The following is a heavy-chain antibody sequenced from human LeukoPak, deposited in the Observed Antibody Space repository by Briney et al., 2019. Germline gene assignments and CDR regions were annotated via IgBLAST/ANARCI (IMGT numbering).Heavy chain of an antibody. D-gene: IGHD4-23*01. Sequence: SETLSLTCAVYGGSFSGYYWSWIRQHPGKGLEWIGYIYYSGSTYYNPSLKSRVTISVDTSKNQFSLKLSSVTAADTAVYYCARKVVYGGNSRHFDYWGQGTLVTVSS. J-gene: IGHJ4*02. CDR3: ARKVVYGGNSRHFDY. V-gene: IGHV4-31*11. CDR1: GGSFSGYY. CDR2: IYYSGST.